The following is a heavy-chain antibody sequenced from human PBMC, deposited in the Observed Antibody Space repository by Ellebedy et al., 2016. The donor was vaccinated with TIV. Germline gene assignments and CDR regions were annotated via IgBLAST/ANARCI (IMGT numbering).Heavy chain of an antibody. CDR1: GFTFSSYS. CDR2: ISSSSSTI. D-gene: IGHD6-19*01. V-gene: IGHV3-48*02. Sequence: GESLKISXAASGFTFSSYSMNWVRQAPGKGLEWVSYISSSSSTIYYADSVKGRFTISRDNAKNSLYLQMNSLRDEDTAVYYCATRQWLALDYWGQGTLVTVSS. CDR3: ATRQWLALDY. J-gene: IGHJ4*02.